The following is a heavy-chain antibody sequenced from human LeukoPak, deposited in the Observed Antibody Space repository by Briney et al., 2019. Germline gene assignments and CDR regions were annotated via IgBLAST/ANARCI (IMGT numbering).Heavy chain of an antibody. CDR2: IYPGDSDT. D-gene: IGHD2-2*01. Sequence: GESLKISCKGSGYIFAAYWIGWVRQMPGKGLEWMGSIYPGDSDTRYSPSFQGQVTISVDRSINTAYLQWNNLKASDTAIYYCARLQEDIVVVPAAIPYNWFDPWGRGSLVTVSS. CDR3: ARLQEDIVVVPAAIPYNWFDP. CDR1: GYIFAAYW. V-gene: IGHV5-51*01. J-gene: IGHJ5*02.